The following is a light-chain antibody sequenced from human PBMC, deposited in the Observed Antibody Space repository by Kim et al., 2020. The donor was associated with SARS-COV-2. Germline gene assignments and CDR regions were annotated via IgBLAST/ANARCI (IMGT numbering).Light chain of an antibody. CDR2: QDK. V-gene: IGLV3-1*01. Sequence: SYELTQPPSVSVSPGQTASITCSGYKLGDKYVSWYQQKPGQSPVVVIYQDKQRPSGIPERFSGSNSGNTATLTITGTQAMDEADYYCQAWDSSTQTYVFG. J-gene: IGLJ1*01. CDR1: KLGDKY. CDR3: QAWDSSTQTYV.